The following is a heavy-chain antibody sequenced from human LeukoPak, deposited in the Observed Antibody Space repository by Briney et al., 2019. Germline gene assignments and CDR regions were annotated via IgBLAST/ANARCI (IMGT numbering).Heavy chain of an antibody. Sequence: ASVKVSCKVSGYTLTELSMHWVRQAPGKGLEWMGGFDPEDGEAIYAQKFQGRVNMTEDTSTDTAYMELSSLRSEDTAVYYCARDYGSGSYYNPLFDIWGQGTMVTVSS. J-gene: IGHJ3*02. CDR1: GYTLTELS. D-gene: IGHD3-10*01. CDR3: ARDYGSGSYYNPLFDI. CDR2: FDPEDGEA. V-gene: IGHV1-24*01.